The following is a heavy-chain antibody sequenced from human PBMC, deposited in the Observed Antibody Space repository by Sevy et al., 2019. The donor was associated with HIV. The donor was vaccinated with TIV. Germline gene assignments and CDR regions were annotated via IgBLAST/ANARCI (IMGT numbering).Heavy chain of an antibody. CDR1: GYTFTGYY. Sequence: ASVKVSCKASGYTFTGYYMHWVRQAPGQGLEWMGWINPNSGGTNYAQKFQGRVTMTRDTSISTAYMELSRLRSDDTAVYYCARDPDYGDYVNAFDIWGQGTMVTVSS. V-gene: IGHV1-2*02. CDR3: ARDPDYGDYVNAFDI. J-gene: IGHJ3*02. D-gene: IGHD4-17*01. CDR2: INPNSGGT.